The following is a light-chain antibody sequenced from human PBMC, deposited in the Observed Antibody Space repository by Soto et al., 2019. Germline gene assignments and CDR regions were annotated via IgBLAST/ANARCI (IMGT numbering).Light chain of an antibody. V-gene: IGKV3-15*01. CDR2: GAS. CDR3: QQYKNWPPWT. CDR1: QSVDNN. Sequence: EIVMTQSPATLSVSPGERATLSCRASQSVDNNLVWYQQKPGQAPRLLIFGASSRATGIPTRFSGSGSGTDFALTISSLQSEDFAVYYCQQYKNWPPWTFGQGTKVEVK. J-gene: IGKJ1*01.